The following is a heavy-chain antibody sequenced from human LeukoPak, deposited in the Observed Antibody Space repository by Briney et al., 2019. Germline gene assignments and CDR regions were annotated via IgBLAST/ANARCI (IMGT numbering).Heavy chain of an antibody. V-gene: IGHV3-23*01. J-gene: IGHJ4*02. Sequence: GGSLRLSCAASGFIFSTYGMIWVRQAPGKGLEWVSPISGSGGSTYYADSVKGRFTISRDNSKNTLYLQMNSLRAEDTAVYYCAKSRGFTVTPLLYYFDYWGQGTLVTVSS. CDR3: AKSRGFTVTPLLYYFDY. D-gene: IGHD4-17*01. CDR1: GFIFSTYG. CDR2: ISGSGGST.